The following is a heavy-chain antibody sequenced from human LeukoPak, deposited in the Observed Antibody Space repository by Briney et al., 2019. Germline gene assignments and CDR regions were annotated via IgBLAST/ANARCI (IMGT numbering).Heavy chain of an antibody. CDR2: IYTSGST. J-gene: IGHJ5*02. D-gene: IGHD3-10*01. CDR3: AREWFGELGDWFDP. Sequence: PSQTLSLTCTVSGGSISSGSYYWSWIRQPAGKGLEWIGRIYTSGSTNYNPSLKSRVTISVDTSKNQFSLKLSSVTAADTAVYYCAREWFGELGDWFDPWGQGTLVTVSS. CDR1: GGSISSGSYY. V-gene: IGHV4-61*02.